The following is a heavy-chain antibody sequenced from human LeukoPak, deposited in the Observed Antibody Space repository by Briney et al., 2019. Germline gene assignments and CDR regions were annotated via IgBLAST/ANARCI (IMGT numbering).Heavy chain of an antibody. CDR1: GYTLTGYY. D-gene: IGHD6-13*01. V-gene: IGHV1-2*02. Sequence: GASVKVSCKASGYTLTGYYMHWVRQAPGQGLEWMGWINPNSGGTNYAQKFQGRVTMTRDTSISTAYMELSRLRSDDTAVYYCAKGSARRKAAANWVHPLGQGTLVTVSS. J-gene: IGHJ5*02. CDR3: AKGSARRKAAANWVHP. CDR2: INPNSGGT.